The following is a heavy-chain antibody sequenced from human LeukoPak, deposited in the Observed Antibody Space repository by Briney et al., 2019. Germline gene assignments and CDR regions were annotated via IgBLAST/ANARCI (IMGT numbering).Heavy chain of an antibody. Sequence: GGSLTLSCAASGFTFSSYSMNWVRQATGNGLEWVSSISSSSSYIYYADSVKGRFTISRDNAKNSLYLQMNSLRAEDTAVYYCARDLPYGDWYFDLWGRGTLVTVSS. J-gene: IGHJ2*01. CDR1: GFTFSSYS. CDR2: ISSSSSYI. D-gene: IGHD4-17*01. CDR3: ARDLPYGDWYFDL. V-gene: IGHV3-21*01.